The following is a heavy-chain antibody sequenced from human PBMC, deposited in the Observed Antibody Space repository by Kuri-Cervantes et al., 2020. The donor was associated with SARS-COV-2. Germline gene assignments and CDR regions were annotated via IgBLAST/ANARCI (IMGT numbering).Heavy chain of an antibody. D-gene: IGHD3-3*01. CDR2: IRGSGGST. V-gene: IGHV3-23*01. CDR3: AKDYGWVVDFWSGVPYDGMDV. CDR1: GFTFSSYA. Sequence: GESLKISCAASGFTFSSYAMSWVRQAPGKGLEWVSAIRGSGGSTYYADSVKGRFTISRDNSQNTLYLQMNSLRAEDTAVYYCAKDYGWVVDFWSGVPYDGMDVWGQGTTVTVSS. J-gene: IGHJ6*02.